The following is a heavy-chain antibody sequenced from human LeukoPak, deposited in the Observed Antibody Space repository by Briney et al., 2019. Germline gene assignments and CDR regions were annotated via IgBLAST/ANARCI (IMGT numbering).Heavy chain of an antibody. CDR2: FFYSGST. CDR3: ARGRLLMWFDP. J-gene: IGHJ5*02. CDR1: GASISSGGYF. V-gene: IGHV4-31*03. Sequence: SQTLSLTCTVSGASISSGGYFWVWIRQHPWKGLEWMGYFFYSGSTYYNPSLKSRVTISVDTSKKQFSLKLSSVTAADTAVYYCARGRLLMWFDPWGQGTLVTVSS. D-gene: IGHD3-16*01.